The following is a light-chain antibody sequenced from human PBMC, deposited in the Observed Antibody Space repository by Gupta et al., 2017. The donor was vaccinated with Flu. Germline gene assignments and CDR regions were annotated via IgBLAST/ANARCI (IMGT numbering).Light chain of an antibody. J-gene: IGKJ1*01. CDR2: GAS. V-gene: IGKV4-1*01. CDR3: QHEDNIPWA. Sequence: SLGERATINCKASQSCWDNQKNMNYLAWYQQKPRQPPKLLIYGASTRECGVPDRFSGSGSGTDFTLTISSLQAEDVAVYYCQHEDNIPWAFGQGTKVEI. CDR1: QSCWDNQKNMNY.